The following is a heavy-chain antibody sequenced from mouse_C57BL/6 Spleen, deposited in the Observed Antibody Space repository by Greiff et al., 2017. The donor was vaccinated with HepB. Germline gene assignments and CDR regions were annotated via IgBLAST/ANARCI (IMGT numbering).Heavy chain of an antibody. D-gene: IGHD2-5*01. V-gene: IGHV1-76*01. Sequence: VKLMESGAELVRPGASVKLSCKASGYTFTDYYINWVKQRPGQGLEWIARIYPGSGNTYYNEKFKGKATLTAEKSSSTAYMQLSSLTSEDSAVYFCARSDSNYPYYAMDYWGQGTSVTVSS. CDR1: GYTFTDYY. CDR3: ARSDSNYPYYAMDY. J-gene: IGHJ4*01. CDR2: IYPGSGNT.